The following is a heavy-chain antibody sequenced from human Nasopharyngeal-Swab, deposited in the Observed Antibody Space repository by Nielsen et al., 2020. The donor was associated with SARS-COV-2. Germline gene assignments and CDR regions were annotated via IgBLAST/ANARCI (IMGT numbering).Heavy chain of an antibody. Sequence: SVKVSCKASGGTFSSYAISWVRQAPGQGLEWMGRIIPILGIANYAQKFQGRVTITADKSTSTAYMELSSLRSEDTAVYYCARRSYCGGDCYWYFDLWGRGTLVTVSS. CDR3: ARRSYCGGDCYWYFDL. CDR1: GGTFSSYA. D-gene: IGHD2-21*02. CDR2: IIPILGIA. J-gene: IGHJ2*01. V-gene: IGHV1-69*04.